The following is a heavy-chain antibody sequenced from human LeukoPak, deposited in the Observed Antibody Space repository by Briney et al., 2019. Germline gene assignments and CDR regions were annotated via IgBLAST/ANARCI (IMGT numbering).Heavy chain of an antibody. CDR1: GNYW. V-gene: IGHV3-74*01. CDR2: VNSDGSWT. Sequence: GGSLRLSCSASGNYWMHWVRQAPGKGLVWVSHVNSDGSWTSHADSVKGRFTISKDNAKNTVYLQMNNLRTEDTAVYYCVSFYETNWGRGTLVTVSS. J-gene: IGHJ4*02. CDR3: VSFYETN. D-gene: IGHD2-2*01.